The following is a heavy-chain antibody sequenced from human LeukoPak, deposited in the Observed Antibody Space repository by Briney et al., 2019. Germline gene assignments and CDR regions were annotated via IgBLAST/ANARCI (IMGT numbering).Heavy chain of an antibody. CDR3: RLSSDAFDI. Sequence: GGSLRLSCAASGFTVSSNEMSWVRQAPGKGLEWVSSISGGSTYYADSRKGRFTISRDNSKNTLYLQMNSLRGEDTAVYYSRLSSDAFDIWGQGTMVTVSS. CDR2: ISGGST. D-gene: IGHD2/OR15-2a*01. J-gene: IGHJ3*02. V-gene: IGHV3-38-3*01. CDR1: GFTVSSNE.